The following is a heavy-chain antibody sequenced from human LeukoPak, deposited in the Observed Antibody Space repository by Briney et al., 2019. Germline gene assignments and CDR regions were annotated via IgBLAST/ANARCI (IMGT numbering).Heavy chain of an antibody. CDR1: GFTFDDYG. V-gene: IGHV3-20*04. Sequence: GFLRLSCAASGFTFDDYGMSWVRQAPGKGLEWVSGINWNGGSTGYADSVKGRFTISRDNAKNSLYLQMNSLRAEDTALYYCARGTLKAAATDFDYWGQGTLVTVSS. D-gene: IGHD6-13*01. CDR2: INWNGGST. CDR3: ARGTLKAAATDFDY. J-gene: IGHJ4*02.